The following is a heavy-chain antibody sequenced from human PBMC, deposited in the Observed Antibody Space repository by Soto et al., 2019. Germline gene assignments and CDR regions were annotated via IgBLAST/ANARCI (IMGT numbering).Heavy chain of an antibody. V-gene: IGHV4-59*13. CDR1: RSSISSYY. CDR3: AGSEEYYYDSSGYSINHDY. CDR2: LYYSGST. Sequence: YETLSLTCTVSRSSISSYYWSWIRQAPRKGLEWIWALYYSGSTNYNPSLKSRVTISVDTSKNQFSLRLSSVTAADTAVYYCAGSEEYYYDSSGYSINHDYWGQGTLVTVS. J-gene: IGHJ4*02. D-gene: IGHD3-22*01.